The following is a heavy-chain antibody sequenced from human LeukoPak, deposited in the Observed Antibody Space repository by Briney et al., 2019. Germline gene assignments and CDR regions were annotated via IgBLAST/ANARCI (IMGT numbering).Heavy chain of an antibody. D-gene: IGHD4-17*01. CDR2: IDWDDDK. V-gene: IGHV2-70*01. CDR1: GFSLSTSGMC. Sequence: ESGPALVKPTQTLTLTCTFSGFSLSTSGMCVSWIRQPPGKALEWLALIDWDDDKYYSTSLKTRLTTSKDTSKNQVVLTMTNMDPVDTATYYCARIRLDYGDRRWRYYYGMDVWGKGTTVTVSS. J-gene: IGHJ6*04. CDR3: ARIRLDYGDRRWRYYYGMDV.